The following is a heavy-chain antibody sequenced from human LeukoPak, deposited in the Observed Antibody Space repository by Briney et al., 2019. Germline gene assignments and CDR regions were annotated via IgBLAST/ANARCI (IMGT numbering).Heavy chain of an antibody. CDR2: ISTSGSTT. D-gene: IGHD6-13*01. CDR3: ARVGSTVAAGIFDY. J-gene: IGHJ4*02. CDR1: GFTFSDYY. Sequence: PGGSLRLSCAASGFTFSDYYMSWVRRAPEKGLEWVSHISTSGSTTYFADSVKGRFTISRDNAKNLLYLQMNSLRAEDTAVYYCARVGSTVAAGIFDYWGQGILVTVSS. V-gene: IGHV3-11*01.